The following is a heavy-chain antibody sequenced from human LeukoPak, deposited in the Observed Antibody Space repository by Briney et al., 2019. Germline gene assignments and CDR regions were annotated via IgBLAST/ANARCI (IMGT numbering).Heavy chain of an antibody. CDR1: GFSLSTSGMR. CDR2: IDWDDDK. D-gene: IGHD2-2*01. V-gene: IGHV2-70*04. J-gene: IGHJ3*02. CDR3: ARQYEGGAFDI. Sequence: SGPALVKPTQTLTLTCTFSGFSLSTSGMRASWIRQPPGKALEWLARIDWDDDKFYSTSLKTRLTISKDTSKNQVVLTMTNMDPVETATCYCARQYEGGAFDIWGQGTMVTVSS.